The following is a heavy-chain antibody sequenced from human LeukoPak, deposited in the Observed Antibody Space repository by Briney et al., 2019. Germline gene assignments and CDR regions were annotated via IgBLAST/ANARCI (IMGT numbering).Heavy chain of an antibody. CDR1: GGTFSSYA. D-gene: IGHD3-9*01. CDR2: IRSKAYGGTT. Sequence: SCKASGGTFSSYAISWVRQAPGKGLEWVGFIRSKAYGGTTEYAASVKGRFTISRDDSKSIAYPQMNSLKTEDTAVYYCTSSGLRYFDWLGLYFDYWGQGTLVTVSS. CDR3: TSSGLRYFDWLGLYFDY. V-gene: IGHV3-49*04. J-gene: IGHJ4*02.